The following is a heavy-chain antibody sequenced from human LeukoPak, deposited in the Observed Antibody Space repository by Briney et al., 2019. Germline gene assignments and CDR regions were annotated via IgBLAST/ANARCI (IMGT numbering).Heavy chain of an antibody. CDR3: ARGYYHDSSGYPDAFDI. D-gene: IGHD3-22*01. J-gene: IGHJ3*02. CDR2: IYYSGST. Sequence: SETLSLTCTVSGGSISSYYWSWIRQPPGKGLEWIGYIYYSGSTNYNPSLKSRVTISVDTSKNQFSLKLSSVTAADTAVYYCARGYYHDSSGYPDAFDIWGQGTMVTVSS. V-gene: IGHV4-59*01. CDR1: GGSISSYY.